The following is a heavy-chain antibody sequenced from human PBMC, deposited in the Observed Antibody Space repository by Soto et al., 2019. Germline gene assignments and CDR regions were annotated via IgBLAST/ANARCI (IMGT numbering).Heavy chain of an antibody. CDR2: ISSSSSII. D-gene: IGHD6-19*01. CDR1: GFTFSSYS. J-gene: IGHJ3*02. Sequence: EVQLVESGGGLVQPGGSLRLSCAASGFTFSSYSMNWVRQAPGKGLEWVSYISSSSSIIYYADSVKGRFTISRDNAKKSLYLQMNSLRDEDTAVYYCARDLAGDMGNRDAFDIWGQGTMVTVSS. V-gene: IGHV3-48*02. CDR3: ARDLAGDMGNRDAFDI.